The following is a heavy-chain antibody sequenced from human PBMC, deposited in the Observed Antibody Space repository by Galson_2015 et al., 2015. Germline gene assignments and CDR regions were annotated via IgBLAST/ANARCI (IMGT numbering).Heavy chain of an antibody. CDR1: GFTFSGYW. CDR2: IKQDGSEN. V-gene: IGHV3-7*04. Sequence: SLRLSCAASGFTFSGYWMSWVRQAPGKGLEWVANIKQDGSENYYVDSVKGRITISRDNAKNSLYLQMNRLRAEDTAVYYCARGQKTLGPWGQGTLVTVSS. J-gene: IGHJ5*02. CDR3: ARGQKTLGP.